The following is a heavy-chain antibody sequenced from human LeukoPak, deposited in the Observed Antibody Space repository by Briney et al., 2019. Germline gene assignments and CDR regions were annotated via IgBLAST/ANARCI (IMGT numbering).Heavy chain of an antibody. Sequence: GGSLRLSCAASGFTFSSYAMHWVRQAPGKGLEWVAVISYDGSNKYYADSVKGRFTISRDNSKNTLYLQMNSLRAEDTAVYYCARDLGQNSSGWPDAFDIWGQGTMVTVSS. CDR2: ISYDGSNK. D-gene: IGHD6-19*01. V-gene: IGHV3-30-3*01. CDR1: GFTFSSYA. CDR3: ARDLGQNSSGWPDAFDI. J-gene: IGHJ3*02.